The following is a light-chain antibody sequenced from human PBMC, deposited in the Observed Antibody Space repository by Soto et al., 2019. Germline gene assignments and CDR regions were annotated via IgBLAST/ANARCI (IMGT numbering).Light chain of an antibody. Sequence: DIQMTQSPSSLSASVGDRITITCRVSHTIVTSLNWYQQKPGKAPNLLIYDASTLQSGVPSRFSGSGSGTDFTLTISSLQPEDFATYYCQQSYSTPPCTFGQGTKVDIK. J-gene: IGKJ1*01. CDR1: HTIVTS. CDR3: QQSYSTPPCT. V-gene: IGKV1-39*01. CDR2: DAS.